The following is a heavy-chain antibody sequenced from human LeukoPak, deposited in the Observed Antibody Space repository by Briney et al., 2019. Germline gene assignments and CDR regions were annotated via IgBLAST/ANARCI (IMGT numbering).Heavy chain of an antibody. CDR2: IRYDGSNK. CDR3: AKDSAYYDSSAYYYFYFDY. CDR1: GFTFSSYG. Sequence: PGGSLRLSCSASGFTFSSYGMHWVRQSPGKGLEWVAFIRYDGSNKYYADSVKGRFTISRDNSKNTLFLQMNSLRAEDTAVYYCAKDSAYYDSSAYYYFYFDYWGQGTLVTVSS. D-gene: IGHD3-22*01. J-gene: IGHJ4*02. V-gene: IGHV3-30*02.